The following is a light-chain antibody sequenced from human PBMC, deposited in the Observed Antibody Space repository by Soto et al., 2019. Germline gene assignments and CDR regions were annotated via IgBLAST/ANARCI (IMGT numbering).Light chain of an antibody. CDR1: QSISSW. V-gene: IGKV1-5*03. J-gene: IGKJ4*01. CDR2: KAS. Sequence: DIQMTQSPSTLSASVGDRVPITCRASQSISSWLAWYQQKPGKAPKLLIYKASSLESGVPSRFSGSGSGTEFTLTISRLQPDDFATYYCQQYNSPLTFGGGTKVDIK. CDR3: QQYNSPLT.